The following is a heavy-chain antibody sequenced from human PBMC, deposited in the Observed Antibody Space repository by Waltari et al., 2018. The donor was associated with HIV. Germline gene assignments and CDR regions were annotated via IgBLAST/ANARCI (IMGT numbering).Heavy chain of an antibody. V-gene: IGHV3-7*01. Sequence: EVQLVESGGDLVQPAGSLRLSCAASGFPFGTYWLSWVRQAPGRGLEWVATIKEDGSERYYLEFVKGRFTVSRDNAKKSLYLQMNSLRDEDTAVYYCVRDKIDGATSGSTLDSWGQGTEVTVSS. D-gene: IGHD1-26*01. CDR2: IKEDGSER. J-gene: IGHJ5*01. CDR3: VRDKIDGATSGSTLDS. CDR1: GFPFGTYW.